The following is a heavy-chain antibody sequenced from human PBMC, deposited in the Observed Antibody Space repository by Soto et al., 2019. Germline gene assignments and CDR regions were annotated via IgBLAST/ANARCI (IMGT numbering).Heavy chain of an antibody. J-gene: IGHJ3*02. Sequence: KPSETLSLTCTVSGGSISSSSYYWGWIRQPPGKGLEWIGSIYYSGSTYYNPSLKSRVTISVDTSKNQFSLKLSSVTAADTAVYYCARVWGGAFDIWGQGIMVSVS. CDR1: GGSISSSSYY. CDR2: IYYSGST. D-gene: IGHD7-27*01. V-gene: IGHV4-39*07. CDR3: ARVWGGAFDI.